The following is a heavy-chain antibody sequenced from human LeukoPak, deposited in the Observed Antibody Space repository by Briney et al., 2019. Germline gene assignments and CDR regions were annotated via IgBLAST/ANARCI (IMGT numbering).Heavy chain of an antibody. D-gene: IGHD6-19*01. CDR2: IYYSGST. V-gene: IGHV4-39*07. Sequence: SETLSLTCTVSGGSISSSSYYWGWLRQPPGTGLEWIGSIYYSGSTYYNPSLKSRVTISVDTSKNQFSLKLSSVTAADTAVYYCARDSAVAGYMDVWGKGTTVTVSS. CDR1: GGSISSSSYY. J-gene: IGHJ6*03. CDR3: ARDSAVAGYMDV.